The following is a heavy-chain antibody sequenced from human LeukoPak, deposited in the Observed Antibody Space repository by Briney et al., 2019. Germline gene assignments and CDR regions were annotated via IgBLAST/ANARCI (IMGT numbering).Heavy chain of an antibody. CDR1: GFTFSSYA. V-gene: IGHV3-30-3*01. CDR3: ARWLDY. D-gene: IGHD5-12*01. Sequence: GGSLRLSCAAPGFTFSSYAMHWVRQAPGKGLEWVAVISYDGSNKYYADSVKGRFTISRDNSKNTLYLQMNSLRAEDTAVYYCARWLDYWGQGTLVTVSS. J-gene: IGHJ4*02. CDR2: ISYDGSNK.